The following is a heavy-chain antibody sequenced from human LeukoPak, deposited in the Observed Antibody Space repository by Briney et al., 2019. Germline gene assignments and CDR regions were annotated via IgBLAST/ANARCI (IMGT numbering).Heavy chain of an antibody. Sequence: GGSLRLSCAASGFTFSTYGMHWVRQAPGKGLEWVAVISHDGSNKYYADSVKGRFTTSRDNSKNTLYLQMNSLSAEDTAVYYCAKDRRGYCSGGSCYYNFDYWGQGTLVTVSS. CDR2: ISHDGSNK. D-gene: IGHD2-15*01. J-gene: IGHJ4*02. CDR3: AKDRRGYCSGGSCYYNFDY. CDR1: GFTFSTYG. V-gene: IGHV3-30*18.